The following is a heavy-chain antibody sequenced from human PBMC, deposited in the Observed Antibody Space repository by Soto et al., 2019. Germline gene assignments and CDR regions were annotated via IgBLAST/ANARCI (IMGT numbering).Heavy chain of an antibody. J-gene: IGHJ5*02. CDR3: AKDSHPIEYFDMYNWFDP. Sequence: GSLRLSCAASGFTFSSYGMHWVRQAPGKGLEWVAVISYDGSNKYYADSVKGRFTISRDNSKNTLYLQMNSLRAEDTAVYYCAKDSHPIEYFDMYNWFDPWGQGTLVTVSS. D-gene: IGHD3-9*01. V-gene: IGHV3-30*18. CDR1: GFTFSSYG. CDR2: ISYDGSNK.